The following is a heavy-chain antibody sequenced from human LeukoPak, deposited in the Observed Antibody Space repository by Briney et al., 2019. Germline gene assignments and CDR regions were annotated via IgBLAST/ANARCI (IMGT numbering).Heavy chain of an antibody. V-gene: IGHV4-61*05. D-gene: IGHD6-13*01. J-gene: IGHJ3*02. CDR2: IYYSGST. CDR1: GGSISSSSYY. Sequence: SETLSLTCTVSGGSISSSSYYWGWIRQPPGKGLEWIGYIYYSGSTNYNPSLKSRVTISVDKSKNQFSLKLSSVTAADTAVYYCARRWQQGVVRLRPTDAFDIWGQGTMVTVSS. CDR3: ARRWQQGVVRLRPTDAFDI.